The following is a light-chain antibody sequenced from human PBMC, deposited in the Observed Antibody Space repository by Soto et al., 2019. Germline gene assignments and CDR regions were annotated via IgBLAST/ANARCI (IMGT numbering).Light chain of an antibody. CDR3: QLYSRSPRQIT. V-gene: IGKV3-20*01. CDR2: GAS. Sequence: EIVLTQSPGTLSLSPGERATLSCRASQSLSSNYLAWHQQKTGQAPRLLIYGASSRATGIPDRFSGSGSGTDFTLTITRLEPEDFAVYYCQLYSRSPRQITFGQGTRLEIK. J-gene: IGKJ5*01. CDR1: QSLSSNY.